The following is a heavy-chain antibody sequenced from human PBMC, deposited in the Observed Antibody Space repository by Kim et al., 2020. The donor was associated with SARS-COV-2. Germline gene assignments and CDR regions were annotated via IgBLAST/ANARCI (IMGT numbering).Heavy chain of an antibody. V-gene: IGHV7-4-1*02. CDR2: INTNTGNP. D-gene: IGHD3-22*01. CDR1: GYTFTSYA. J-gene: IGHJ4*02. CDR3: AREEKNYYDSSGYYVDRDY. Sequence: ASVKVSCKASGYTFTSYAMNWVRQAPGQGLEWMGWINTNTGNPTYAQGFTGRFVFSLDTSVSTAYLQISSLKAEDTAVYYCAREEKNYYDSSGYYVDRDYRGQGTLVTVSS.